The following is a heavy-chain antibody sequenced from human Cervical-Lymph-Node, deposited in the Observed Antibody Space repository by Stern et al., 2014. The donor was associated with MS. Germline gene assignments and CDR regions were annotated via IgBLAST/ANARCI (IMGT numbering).Heavy chain of an antibody. CDR3: ARYSG. J-gene: IGHJ4*02. Sequence: QVQLVQSGAEVKKPGSSVKVSCKATGGTFANYTISWVRQAPGLGLEWMGEIIPFFGTTTYAQNFQGRVMITADTTTTTAYMELSSLRSEDTAVYYCARYSGWGQGTPVIVSS. D-gene: IGHD2-21*01. V-gene: IGHV1-69*06. CDR2: IIPFFGTT. CDR1: GGTFANYT.